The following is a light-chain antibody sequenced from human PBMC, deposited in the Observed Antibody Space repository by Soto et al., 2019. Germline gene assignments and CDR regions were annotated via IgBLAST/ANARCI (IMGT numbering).Light chain of an antibody. Sequence: ETVMPQSPVALSVPPGERATLSCTARQNVRKNLAWYPQKPGQAPRLRIYGASTRATGIPARFSGDGSGTAFTLTIDTLQSEDFVVYYCLQYYCWSLTFGQWTRLEIK. V-gene: IGKV3-15*01. CDR2: GAS. J-gene: IGKJ5*01. CDR3: LQYYCWSLT. CDR1: QNVRKN.